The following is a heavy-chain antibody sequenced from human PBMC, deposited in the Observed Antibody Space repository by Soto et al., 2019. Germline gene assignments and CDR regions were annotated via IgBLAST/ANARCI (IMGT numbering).Heavy chain of an antibody. CDR2: IYQSGST. Sequence: PSETLSLTCPVSGYSISSGNYWGWIRQPPGKGLEWIGSIYQSGSTYYNPSLRSRATISVDTSKNQFSLRLSSVTAADTAVYYCARVLGAPLYSFDCWRQGTLVTVSS. CDR1: GYSISSGNY. J-gene: IGHJ4*02. D-gene: IGHD1-26*01. CDR3: ARVLGAPLYSFDC. V-gene: IGHV4-38-2*02.